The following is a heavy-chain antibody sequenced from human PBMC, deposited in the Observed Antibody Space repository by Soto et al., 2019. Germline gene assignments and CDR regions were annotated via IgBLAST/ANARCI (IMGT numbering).Heavy chain of an antibody. CDR1: GGSIGSGGYY. CDR3: ARVPSRLDYDFWSGYYGRYGMDV. CDR2: IYYSGST. J-gene: IGHJ6*02. V-gene: IGHV4-31*03. D-gene: IGHD3-3*01. Sequence: SETLSLTCTVSGGSIGSGGYYWSWIRQHPGKGLEWIGYIYYSGSTYYNPSLKSRVTISVDTSKNQFSLKLSSVTAADTAVYYCARVPSRLDYDFWSGYYGRYGMDVWGQGTTVTVSS.